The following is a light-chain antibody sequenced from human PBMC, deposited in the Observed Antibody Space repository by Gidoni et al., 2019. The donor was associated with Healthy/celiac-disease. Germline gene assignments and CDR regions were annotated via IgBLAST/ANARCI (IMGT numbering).Light chain of an antibody. V-gene: IGKV3-15*01. CDR2: GAS. J-gene: IGKJ4*01. CDR3: QQYNNWPPLT. CDR1: QNVSSN. Sequence: EIVMTQSPATLSVSPGERATPSCRASQNVSSNLAWYQQNPGQAPRLLIYGASTRATGIPARFSGSGSGTEFTLTISSLQSEDFAVYYCQQYNNWPPLTFGGGTKVEIK.